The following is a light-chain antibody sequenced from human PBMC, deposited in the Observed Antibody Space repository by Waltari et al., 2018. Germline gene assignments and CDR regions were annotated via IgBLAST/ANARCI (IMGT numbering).Light chain of an antibody. J-gene: IGKJ2*01. Sequence: DIQMTQSPSTLSASVGDRVTITCRASKSISSWLAWYQQKPGKAPKLLIYKASSLESGVPSRFNGSGSGTEFTLTISSLQPDDFATYYYQQYNSYTFGQGTKLEIK. V-gene: IGKV1-5*03. CDR1: KSISSW. CDR3: QQYNSYT. CDR2: KAS.